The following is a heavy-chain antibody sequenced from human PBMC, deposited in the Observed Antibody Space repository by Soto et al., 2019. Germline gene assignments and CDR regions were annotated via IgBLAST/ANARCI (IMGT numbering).Heavy chain of an antibody. CDR2: ISWNSGSI. V-gene: IGHV3-9*01. CDR1: GFTFDDYA. Sequence: LRLSCAASGFTFDDYAMHWVRQAPGKGLEWVSGISWNSGSIGYADSVKGRFTISRDNAKNSLYLQMNSLRAEDTALYYCAKDSGDYGSYFDYWGQGTLVTVSS. D-gene: IGHD4-17*01. CDR3: AKDSGDYGSYFDY. J-gene: IGHJ4*02.